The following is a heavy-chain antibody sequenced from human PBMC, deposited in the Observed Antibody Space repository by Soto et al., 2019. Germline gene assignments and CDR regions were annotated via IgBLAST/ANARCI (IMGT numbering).Heavy chain of an antibody. J-gene: IGHJ5*01. Sequence: PGGSLRLSCAASGFTFSGYSMNWVRQAPGKGLEWIASIRSGSSYIYYAGSVKGRFTISRDNARNSLFLEMKTLRADDTAVYYCARDPLQGGAYPDSWGQGTKVTVSS. CDR1: GFTFSGYS. D-gene: IGHD3-16*01. V-gene: IGHV3-21*01. CDR2: IRSGSSYI. CDR3: ARDPLQGGAYPDS.